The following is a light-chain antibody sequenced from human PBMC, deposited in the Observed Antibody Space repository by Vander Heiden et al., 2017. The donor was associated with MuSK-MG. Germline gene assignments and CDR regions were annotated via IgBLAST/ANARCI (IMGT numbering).Light chain of an antibody. CDR1: QSVSTN. J-gene: IGKJ4*01. Sequence: VMTQSPATLSVSPGERATLSCRASQSVSTNVAWYQQRPCQAPRRLIVGASTRPTGIPARVRGDGSGTEFTLTISSMQSEDFAVYYCQHDNNLPPSFGGGTKVEI. CDR3: QHDNNLPPS. V-gene: IGKV3-15*01. CDR2: GAS.